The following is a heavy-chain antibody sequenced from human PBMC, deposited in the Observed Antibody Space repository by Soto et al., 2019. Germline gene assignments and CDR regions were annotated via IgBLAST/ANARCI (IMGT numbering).Heavy chain of an antibody. CDR2: ISWSSVTF. D-gene: IGHD5-12*01. V-gene: IGHV3-9*01. CDR3: AKDHDEDFGYDLDYFDY. J-gene: IGHJ4*02. CDR1: GFNFDDYA. Sequence: EVQLVESGGGLVQPGRSLRLSCAASGFNFDDYAMHWVRQAPGKGLEWVSGISWSSVTFDYADSVKGRFTISRDNAKNSLDLQMNSLRAEDTAFYYCAKDHDEDFGYDLDYFDYWGQGTLVTVSS.